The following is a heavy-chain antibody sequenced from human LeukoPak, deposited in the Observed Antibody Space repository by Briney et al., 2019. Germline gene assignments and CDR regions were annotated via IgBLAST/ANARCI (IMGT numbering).Heavy chain of an antibody. J-gene: IGHJ5*02. V-gene: IGHV3-21*01. CDR3: ARDAKGRFDP. CDR2: ISSSSSYI. Sequence: TGGSLRLSCAASGFTFSSYSMNWVRQAPGKGLEWVSSISSSSSYIYYADSVKGRFTISRDNAKNSLYLQMNSLRAEDTAVYYCARDAKGRFDPWGQGTLVTVSS. CDR1: GFTFSSYS. D-gene: IGHD3-10*01.